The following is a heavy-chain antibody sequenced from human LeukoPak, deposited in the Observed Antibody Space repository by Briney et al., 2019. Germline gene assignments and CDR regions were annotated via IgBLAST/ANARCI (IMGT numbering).Heavy chain of an antibody. Sequence: SGTLSLTCTVSGGSISSYYWSWIRQPPGKGLEWIGYIYYSGSTNYNPSLKSRVTISVDTSKNQFSLKLSSVTAADTAVYYCARVSVAYYYYYYMDVWGKGTTVTVSS. CDR3: ARVSVAYYYYYYMDV. D-gene: IGHD6-19*01. CDR2: IYYSGST. CDR1: GGSISSYY. J-gene: IGHJ6*03. V-gene: IGHV4-59*01.